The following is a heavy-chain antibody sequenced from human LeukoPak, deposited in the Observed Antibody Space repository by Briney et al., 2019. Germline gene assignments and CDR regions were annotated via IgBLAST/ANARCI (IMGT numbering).Heavy chain of an antibody. Sequence: ASVKVSCKASGYTFTSYDINWVRQATGQGLEWMGWMNPNSGNTGYAQKFQGRVTMTRSTSISTAYMELSSLRSEDTAVYYCARGFWSGYYEHYYYMDVWGKGTTVTVSS. CDR3: ARGFWSGYYEHYYYMDV. CDR2: MNPNSGNT. V-gene: IGHV1-8*01. D-gene: IGHD3-3*01. CDR1: GYTFTSYD. J-gene: IGHJ6*03.